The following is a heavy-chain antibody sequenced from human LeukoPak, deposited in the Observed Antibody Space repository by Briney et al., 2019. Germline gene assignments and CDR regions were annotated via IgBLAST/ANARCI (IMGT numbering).Heavy chain of an antibody. D-gene: IGHD6-13*01. CDR2: ISYDGSNK. CDR3: ALTRLAAAPDY. V-gene: IGHV3-30*01. CDR1: GFTFSSYA. Sequence: GGSLRLSCAASGFTFSSYAMHWVRQAPGKGLEWVAVISYDGSNKYNADSVKGRFTISRDNSKNTLYLQMNSLRAEDTAVYYCALTRLAAAPDYWGQGTLVTVSS. J-gene: IGHJ4*02.